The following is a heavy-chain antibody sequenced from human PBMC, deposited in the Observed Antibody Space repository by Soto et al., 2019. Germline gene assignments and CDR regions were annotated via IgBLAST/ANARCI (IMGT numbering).Heavy chain of an antibody. V-gene: IGHV3-7*01. J-gene: IGHJ6*03. Sequence: GGSLRLSCAASGFTFSSYWMSWVRQAPGKGLEWVANIKQDGSEKYYVDSVKGRFTISRDNAKNSLYLQMNSLRAEDTAVYYCARATGYCTNGVCQPGRVKYYYYYMDVWGKGTTVTVSS. CDR3: ARATGYCTNGVCQPGRVKYYYYYMDV. CDR2: IKQDGSEK. CDR1: GFTFSSYW. D-gene: IGHD2-8*01.